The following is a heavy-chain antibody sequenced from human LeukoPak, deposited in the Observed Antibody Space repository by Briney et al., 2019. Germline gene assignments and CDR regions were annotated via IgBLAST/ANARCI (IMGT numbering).Heavy chain of an antibody. CDR2: IKSKTDGGTT. CDR1: GFTFSIAW. Sequence: GGSLRLSCAASGFTFSIAWMNWVRQAPGKGLEWVGRIKSKTDGGTTDYAAPVKGRFTISRDDSKNTLYLQMNSLKTEDTAVYYCTTDIVEDTIFGVVIIPENDYWGQGTLVTVSS. J-gene: IGHJ4*02. V-gene: IGHV3-15*07. D-gene: IGHD3-3*01. CDR3: TTDIVEDTIFGVVIIPENDY.